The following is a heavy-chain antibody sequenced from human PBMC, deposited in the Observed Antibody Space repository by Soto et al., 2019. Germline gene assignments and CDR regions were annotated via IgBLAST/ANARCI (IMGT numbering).Heavy chain of an antibody. CDR3: KRSIQH. J-gene: IGHJ1*01. Sequence: SETLSLTCTVSGASLTSGGYYWSWIRQHPGKGLEWIGYIYYSGSTYYNPSLQSRVTISVDTSKNQFSLKLSSVTAADTAVYYCKRSIQHWGQGTLVTVSS. CDR2: IYYSGST. V-gene: IGHV4-31*03. CDR1: GASLTSGGYY.